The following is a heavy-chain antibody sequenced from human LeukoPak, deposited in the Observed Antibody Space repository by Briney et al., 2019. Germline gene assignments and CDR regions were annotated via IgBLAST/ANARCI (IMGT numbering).Heavy chain of an antibody. CDR3: ARGGIQLWLQAYYYYYMDV. CDR2: ISYSGST. Sequence: SETLSLTCTVSGGSISSSSYYWVWIRQPPGKGLEWIGGISYSGSTYYNPSLKSRVTISVDTSKNQFSLKLSSMTAADTAVYYCARGGIQLWLQAYYYYYMDVWGKGTTVTVSS. CDR1: GGSISSSSYY. J-gene: IGHJ6*03. V-gene: IGHV4-39*07. D-gene: IGHD5-18*01.